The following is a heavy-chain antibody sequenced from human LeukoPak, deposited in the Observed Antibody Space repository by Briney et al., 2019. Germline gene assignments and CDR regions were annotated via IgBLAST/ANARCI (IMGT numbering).Heavy chain of an antibody. J-gene: IGHJ4*02. Sequence: GGSLRLSCAASGFTFDDYAMHWVRQAPGKGLEWVSGISWNSGSIGYADSVKGRFTISRDNAKNSLYLQRNSLRAEDTAVYYCATGSGTYYDSWGQGTLVTVSS. D-gene: IGHD3-10*01. CDR2: ISWNSGSI. V-gene: IGHV3-9*01. CDR1: GFTFDDYA. CDR3: ATGSGTYYDS.